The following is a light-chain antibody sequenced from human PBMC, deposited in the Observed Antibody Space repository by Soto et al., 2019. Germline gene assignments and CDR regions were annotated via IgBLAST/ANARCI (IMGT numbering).Light chain of an antibody. Sequence: EIVMTQSPATLSVSPGERATLSCRASQSVSSNLAWYQQKPGQAPRLFIYGASTRSTGSPARFSGSGSGTEFTLTISSLQSEECAVYYCQQYNDWPLSFGPGTKVDIK. J-gene: IGKJ3*01. V-gene: IGKV3-15*01. CDR3: QQYNDWPLS. CDR1: QSVSSN. CDR2: GAS.